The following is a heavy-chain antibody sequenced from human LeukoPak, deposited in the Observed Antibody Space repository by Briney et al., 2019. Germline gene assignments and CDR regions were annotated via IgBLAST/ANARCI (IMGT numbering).Heavy chain of an antibody. CDR2: IKQDGSVK. D-gene: IGHD6-6*01. Sequence: PGGSLRLSCAASGFTFSNYWMSWVRQAPGKGLEWVANIKQDGSVKYYVDSVKGRFTISGDNPKNSLSLQMNSLRAEDTAVYYRARIGYSSSSLDYWGQGTLLVTVSS. J-gene: IGHJ4*02. V-gene: IGHV3-7*01. CDR1: GFTFSNYW. CDR3: ARIGYSSSSLDY.